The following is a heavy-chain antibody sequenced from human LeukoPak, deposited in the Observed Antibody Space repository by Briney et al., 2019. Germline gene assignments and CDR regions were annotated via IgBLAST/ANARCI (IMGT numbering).Heavy chain of an antibody. CDR1: GYTFTGYY. Sequence: GASVKVSCKASGYTFTGYYMHWVRQAPGQGLEWMGGIIPIFNTPNYAQKFQGRVTITADESTTTAYMELSSLRSEDTAVYYCAGGFVGRRGNYQYKDVWGKGTTVTISS. V-gene: IGHV1-69*13. J-gene: IGHJ6*04. CDR2: IIPIFNTP. CDR3: AGGFVGRRGNYQYKDV. D-gene: IGHD3-16*01.